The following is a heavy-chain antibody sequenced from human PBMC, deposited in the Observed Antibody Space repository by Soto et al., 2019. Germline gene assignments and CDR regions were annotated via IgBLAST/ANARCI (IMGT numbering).Heavy chain of an antibody. CDR3: ARHGLYYGDYTFFDY. CDR2: IYYSGST. CDR1: GGSISSYY. V-gene: IGHV4-59*08. J-gene: IGHJ4*02. Sequence: PSETLSLTCTVSGGSISSYYWSWIRQPPGKGLEWIGYIYYSGSTNYNPSLKSRVTISVDTSKNQFSLKLSSVTAADTAVYYCARHGLYYGDYTFFDYWGQGTLVTVSS. D-gene: IGHD4-17*01.